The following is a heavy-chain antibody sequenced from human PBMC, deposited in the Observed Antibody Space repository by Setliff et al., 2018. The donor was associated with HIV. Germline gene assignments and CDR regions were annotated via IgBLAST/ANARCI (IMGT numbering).Heavy chain of an antibody. Sequence: SETLSLTCAVYGGSVSGHYWGWFRQPPGKGLEWIGEITPSGATNYLPSLKSRVTMSLDTSKNQFSLKMTSVTAAVTALYYCSNWNTTIDEDAWGQGTLVTVSS. CDR3: SNWNTTIDEDA. J-gene: IGHJ5*02. D-gene: IGHD5-18*01. CDR2: ITPSGAT. CDR1: GGSVSGHY. V-gene: IGHV4-34*01.